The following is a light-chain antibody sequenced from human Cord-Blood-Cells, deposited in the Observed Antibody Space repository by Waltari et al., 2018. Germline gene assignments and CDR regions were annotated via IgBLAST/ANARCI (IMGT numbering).Light chain of an antibody. CDR3: SSYTSISTPYV. J-gene: IGLJ1*01. Sequence: QSALTQPASVSGSPGPSITISCTGTSRDVGGSNSVSWYQQHPGKAPKLMNYDVSNRPSGVSKRFAGSKSGNTAPLTISGLQAEDEADYYCSSYTSISTPYVFGTGTKVTVL. CDR2: DVS. V-gene: IGLV2-14*03. CDR1: SRDVGGSNS.